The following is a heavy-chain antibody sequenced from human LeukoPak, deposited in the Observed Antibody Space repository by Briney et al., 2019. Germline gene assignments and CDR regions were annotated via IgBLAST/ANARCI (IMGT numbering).Heavy chain of an antibody. CDR3: ARSISYGSAFDI. D-gene: IGHD5-18*01. J-gene: IGHJ3*02. Sequence: SETLSLTCSVAGASTSSAGYYWSWIRQLPGKGLEWIGYIYYSGNTYYNPSLKSRVTISVDTSKSQFSLKLSSVTAADTAVYYCARSISYGSAFDIWGQGTMVTVSS. CDR1: GASTSSAGYY. V-gene: IGHV4-31*03. CDR2: IYYSGNT.